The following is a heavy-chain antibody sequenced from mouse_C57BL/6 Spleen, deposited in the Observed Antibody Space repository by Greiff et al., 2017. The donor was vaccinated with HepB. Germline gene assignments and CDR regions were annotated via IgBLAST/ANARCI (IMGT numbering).Heavy chain of an antibody. CDR1: GYTFTSYW. D-gene: IGHD4-1*01. J-gene: IGHJ2*01. CDR2: INPSNGGT. V-gene: IGHV1-53*01. Sequence: QVQLQQPGTELVKPGASVKLSCKASGYTFTSYWMHWVKQRPGQGLEWIGNINPSNGGTNYNEKFTSTATLTVDKSSSTAYMQLSGLTSGDSAVYYCARSPPLDWEGGDYWGQGTTLTVSS. CDR3: ARSPPLDWEGGDY.